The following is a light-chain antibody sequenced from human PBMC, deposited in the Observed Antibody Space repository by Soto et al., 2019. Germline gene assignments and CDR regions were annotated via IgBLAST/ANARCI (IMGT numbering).Light chain of an antibody. CDR2: TQN. Sequence: QSVLSQPPSASGTPGQTVTISCSGGTSNIGGYHVHWYRQFPGTAPQLLIFTQNQRPSGVPDRFSGSQSGTAASLAISGLQAEDEADYYCTSYTSSSTHVFGTGTKLTVL. J-gene: IGLJ1*01. CDR1: TSNIGGYH. CDR3: TSYTSSSTHV. V-gene: IGLV1-44*01.